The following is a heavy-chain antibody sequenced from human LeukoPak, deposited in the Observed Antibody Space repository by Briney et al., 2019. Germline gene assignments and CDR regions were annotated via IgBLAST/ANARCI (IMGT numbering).Heavy chain of an antibody. CDR1: GFTFSSYA. J-gene: IGHJ4*02. CDR2: ISGSGGST. V-gene: IGHV3-23*01. CDR3: AKDWGIAAAGTQETEADY. D-gene: IGHD6-13*01. Sequence: PGRSLRLSCAASGFTFSSYAMSWVRQAPGKGLEWVSAISGSGGSTYYADSVKGRFTISRDNSKNTLYLQMNSLRAEDTAVYYCAKDWGIAAAGTQETEADYWGQGTLVTVSS.